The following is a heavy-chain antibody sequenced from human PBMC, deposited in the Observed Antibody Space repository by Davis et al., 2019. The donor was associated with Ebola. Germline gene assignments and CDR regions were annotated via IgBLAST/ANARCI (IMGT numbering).Heavy chain of an antibody. Sequence: ASVKVSCKASGYTFTSYGISWVRQAPGQGLEWMGWISAYNGNTAYAQILQGRVTMTTDTSTGTAYMELGSLRSDDTAVYFCARTSIVGTTTTASDIWGQGTMVTVSS. J-gene: IGHJ3*02. D-gene: IGHD1-26*01. CDR3: ARTSIVGTTTTASDI. V-gene: IGHV1-18*01. CDR2: ISAYNGNT. CDR1: GYTFTSYG.